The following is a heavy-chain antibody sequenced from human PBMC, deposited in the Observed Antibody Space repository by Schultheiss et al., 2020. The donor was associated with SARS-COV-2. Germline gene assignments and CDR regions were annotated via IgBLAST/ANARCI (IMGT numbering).Heavy chain of an antibody. J-gene: IGHJ5*02. CDR1: GGSISSYY. V-gene: IGHV4-39*01. CDR3: ARRNYYDSSGLNWFDP. CDR2: IYYSGST. Sequence: SETLSLTCTVSGGSISSYYWGWIRQPPGKGLEWIGSIYYSGSTYYNPSLKSRVTISVDTSKNQFSLKLSSVTAADTAVYYCARRNYYDSSGLNWFDPWGQGTLVTVSS. D-gene: IGHD3-22*01.